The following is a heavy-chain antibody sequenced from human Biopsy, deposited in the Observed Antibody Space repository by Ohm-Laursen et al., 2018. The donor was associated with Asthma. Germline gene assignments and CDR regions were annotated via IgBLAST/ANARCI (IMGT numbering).Heavy chain of an antibody. D-gene: IGHD4-17*01. CDR1: GDILSSFG. J-gene: IGHJ6*02. CDR2: VIPIYGTT. V-gene: IGHV1-69*01. CDR3: AKDPRIYGDNVADMDV. Sequence: SSVKVSCKAHGDILSSFGIKWVRKAPGQGLEWMGGVIPIYGTTHTAQKFQGRVTITADESTSTAYMELTSLRVEDTAVYYCAKDPRIYGDNVADMDVWGQGTAVNVSS.